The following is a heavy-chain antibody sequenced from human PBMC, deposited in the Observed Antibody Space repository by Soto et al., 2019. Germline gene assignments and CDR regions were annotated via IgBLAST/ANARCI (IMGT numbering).Heavy chain of an antibody. J-gene: IGHJ5*02. CDR1: GFTFSSYS. Sequence: GGSLRLSCAASGFTFSSYSMNWVRQAPGKGLEWLSSISNDRSNVIYADSVKGRFSISRDIAKNTLYLQMTSLRAEDAAIYYCGRTFRDGLLGLDPWGQGTLVTVSS. CDR2: ISNDRSNV. D-gene: IGHD3-16*01. CDR3: GRTFRDGLLGLDP. V-gene: IGHV3-21*01.